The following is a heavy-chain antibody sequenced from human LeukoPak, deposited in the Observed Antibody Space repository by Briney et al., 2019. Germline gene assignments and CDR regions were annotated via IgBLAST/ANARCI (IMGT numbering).Heavy chain of an antibody. J-gene: IGHJ4*02. D-gene: IGHD6-19*01. CDR2: IYYSGST. CDR1: GDSIRSYY. V-gene: IGHV4-59*01. Sequence: PSETLSLTCTVSGDSIRSYYWSWIRQPPGKGLEWVGYIYYSGSTNYNPSLKSRVTFSVDTSKSQFSLKLTSVTAADTAVYYCARYSSGWPHHFEYWGQGILVTVSS. CDR3: ARYSSGWPHHFEY.